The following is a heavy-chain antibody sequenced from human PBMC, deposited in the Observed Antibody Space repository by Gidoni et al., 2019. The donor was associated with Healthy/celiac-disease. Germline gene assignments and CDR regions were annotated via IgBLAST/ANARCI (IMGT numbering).Heavy chain of an antibody. D-gene: IGHD3-10*01. CDR1: GFTFRSYG. J-gene: IGHJ5*02. V-gene: IGHV3-33*01. Sequence: QVQLVESGGGVVPTGRSLRLSCAAYGFTFRSYGMHWVRQAPGKGLEWVAVIWYDGSNKYYADAVKCRFTISRDNSKNTLYLQMNSLRAEDTAVYYCAREGLLWFGESNWFDPWGQGTLVTVSS. CDR3: AREGLLWFGESNWFDP. CDR2: IWYDGSNK.